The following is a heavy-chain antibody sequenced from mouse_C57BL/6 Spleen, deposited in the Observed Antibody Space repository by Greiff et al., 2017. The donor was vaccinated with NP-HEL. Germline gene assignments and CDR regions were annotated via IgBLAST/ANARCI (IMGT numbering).Heavy chain of an antibody. V-gene: IGHV5-4*03. CDR3: ARGDYERDFDY. J-gene: IGHJ2*01. CDR1: GFTFSSYA. CDR2: ISDGGSYT. D-gene: IGHD2-4*01. Sequence: EVKLVESGGGLVKPGGSLKLSCAASGFTFSSYAMSWVRQTPEKRLEWVATISDGGSYTYYPDNVKGRFTISRDNAKNNLYLQMSHLKSEDTAMYYGARGDYERDFDYWGQGTTLTVSS.